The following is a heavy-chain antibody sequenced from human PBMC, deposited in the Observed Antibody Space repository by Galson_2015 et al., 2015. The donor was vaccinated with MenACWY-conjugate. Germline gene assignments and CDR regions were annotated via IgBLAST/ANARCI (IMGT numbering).Heavy chain of an antibody. V-gene: IGHV4-38-2*02. CDR3: AMEGGGSLITLAFEF. J-gene: IGHJ4*01. CDR1: GFSIGTGYY. D-gene: IGHD3-9*01. CDR2: ICHIVII. Sequence: SETLSLTCNVSGFSIGTGYYWGWIRQPPGKGLEWIGNICHIVIIYYNPALKRRLHMSLDRTKNQFSLELISVTAADTAVYYCAMEGGGSLITLAFEFWGHGTQVTVSS.